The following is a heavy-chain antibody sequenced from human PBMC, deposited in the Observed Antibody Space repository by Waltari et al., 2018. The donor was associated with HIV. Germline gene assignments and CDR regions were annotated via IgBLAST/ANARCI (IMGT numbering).Heavy chain of an antibody. CDR1: GLMIDADW. Sequence: EVKLVESGGRLVQPGPSLILSCAASGLMIDADWMSWVRQTPRKGLEWVGKMKEDGGKEFFVENVKGRFTITRDNAKNSVYLQMNGLTVEDTAVYYCAREPTNGIHVAAWGQGTQVTVSS. J-gene: IGHJ5*02. V-gene: IGHV3-7*01. CDR2: MKEDGGKE. D-gene: IGHD3-16*01. CDR3: AREPTNGIHVAA.